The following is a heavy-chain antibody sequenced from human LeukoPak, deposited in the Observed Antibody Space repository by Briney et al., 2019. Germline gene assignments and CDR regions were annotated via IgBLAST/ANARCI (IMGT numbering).Heavy chain of an antibody. CDR1: GFTFSSYG. V-gene: IGHV3-30*02. D-gene: IGHD1-26*01. Sequence: GSLRLSCAASGFTFSSYGMHWVRQAPGKGLEWVAFIRYDGSNKYYADSVKGRFTISRDNSKNTLYLQMNSLRAEDTAVYYCAKDYGGSYQLFDYWGQGTLVTVSS. CDR3: AKDYGGSYQLFDY. J-gene: IGHJ4*02. CDR2: IRYDGSNK.